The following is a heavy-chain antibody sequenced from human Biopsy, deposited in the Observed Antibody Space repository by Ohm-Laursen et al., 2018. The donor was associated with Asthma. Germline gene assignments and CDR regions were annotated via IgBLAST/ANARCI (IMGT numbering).Heavy chain of an antibody. Sequence: GSLRLSCAASGFTFGDYWMSWVRQVPGKGLEWVANIKHDGSEKNHVDSLKGRFTISRDNAKNSLYLQMNSLRVEDTAVYYCARTFHFWSPYHAEHYQLWGQGTLVTVSS. J-gene: IGHJ1*01. V-gene: IGHV3-7*01. CDR1: GFTFGDYW. D-gene: IGHD3-3*02. CDR3: ARTFHFWSPYHAEHYQL. CDR2: IKHDGSEK.